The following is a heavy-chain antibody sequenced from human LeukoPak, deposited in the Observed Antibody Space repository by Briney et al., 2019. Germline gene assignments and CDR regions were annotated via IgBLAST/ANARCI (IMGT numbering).Heavy chain of an antibody. CDR3: ARDYYGDYGFDY. V-gene: IGHV3-48*01. CDR2: ISGSSSTI. D-gene: IGHD4-17*01. J-gene: IGHJ4*02. CDR1: GFTSSSYS. Sequence: GGSLRLSCAASGFTSSSYSMNWVRQAPGKGLEWVSYISGSSSTIYYADSVKGRFTISRDNAKNSLYLQMNSLRAEDTAVYYCARDYYGDYGFDYWGQGTLVTVSS.